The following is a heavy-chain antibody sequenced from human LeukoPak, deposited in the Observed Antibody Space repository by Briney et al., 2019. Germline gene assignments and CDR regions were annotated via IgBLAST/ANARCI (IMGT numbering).Heavy chain of an antibody. CDR1: GGSISSYY. Sequence: SETLSLTCLVSGGSISSYYWSWIQQPPGKGLEWIGYNYYSGSTNYNPSLKSRVTISVDTSKNQFSLKLSSVTAADTAVYYCARGLMMAVAGRGEFHYWGQGALVTVSS. CDR2: NYYSGST. V-gene: IGHV4-59*01. J-gene: IGHJ4*02. CDR3: ARGLMMAVAGRGEFHY. D-gene: IGHD6-13*01.